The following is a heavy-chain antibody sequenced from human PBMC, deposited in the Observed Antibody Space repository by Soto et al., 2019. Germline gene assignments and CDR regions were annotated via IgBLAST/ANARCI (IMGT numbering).Heavy chain of an antibody. J-gene: IGHJ4*02. CDR2: MYYIVTT. D-gene: IGHD5-12*01. CDR1: CFSIISGYC. V-gene: IGHV4-38-2*02. Sequence: AAALSLTGAVSCFSIISGYCFGWMRHPPWKLLDWIGMMYYIVTTYYNPSLKSRVAISVDTSKNQFSLKLRSVTAADTAVYYCARDWYRDGYTAGYLDYWGQGTPVTVSS. CDR3: ARDWYRDGYTAGYLDY.